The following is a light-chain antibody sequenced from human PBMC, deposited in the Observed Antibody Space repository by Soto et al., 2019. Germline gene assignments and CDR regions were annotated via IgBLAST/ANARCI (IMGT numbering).Light chain of an antibody. Sequence: DIQMTQSPSTLSASVGDRVTITCRASQSISNWLAWYQHKPGKAPRLLVYKASSLEYGVPSRFSGSVSGTEFTLTINSLQPDDFATYFCQQYSSSSWTFGQGTKLEIK. V-gene: IGKV1-5*03. CDR3: QQYSSSSWT. CDR2: KAS. CDR1: QSISNW. J-gene: IGKJ1*01.